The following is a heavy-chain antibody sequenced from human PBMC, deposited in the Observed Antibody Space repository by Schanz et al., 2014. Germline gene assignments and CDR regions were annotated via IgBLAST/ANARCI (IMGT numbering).Heavy chain of an antibody. V-gene: IGHV3-23*04. Sequence: EVQLVESGGGLVKPGGSLRLSCAASGFNFNNFAMTWVRQAPGKGLEWVIVISGSGGSTYYADSVRGRFTISSDNSKSTLYVEMNSLRVEDTAVYYCAKYRGYYRVSGSYRELEYWGQGTLVTVSS. CDR3: AKYRGYYRVSGSYRELEY. CDR2: ISGSGGST. J-gene: IGHJ4*02. D-gene: IGHD3-10*01. CDR1: GFNFNNFA.